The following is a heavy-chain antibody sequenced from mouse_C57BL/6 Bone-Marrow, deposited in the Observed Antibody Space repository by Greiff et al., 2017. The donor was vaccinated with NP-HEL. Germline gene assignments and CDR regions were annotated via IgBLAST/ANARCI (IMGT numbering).Heavy chain of an antibody. V-gene: IGHV1-63*01. Sequence: QVQLQQSGAELVRPGTSVKMSCKASGYTFTNYWIGWAKQRPGHGLEWIGDIYPGGGYTNYNEKFKGKATLTADKSSSTAYMQFSSLTSEDSAIYYCARRDSAGPFAYWGQGTLVTVSA. CDR3: ARRDSAGPFAY. J-gene: IGHJ3*01. CDR1: GYTFTNYW. CDR2: IYPGGGYT. D-gene: IGHD3-2*02.